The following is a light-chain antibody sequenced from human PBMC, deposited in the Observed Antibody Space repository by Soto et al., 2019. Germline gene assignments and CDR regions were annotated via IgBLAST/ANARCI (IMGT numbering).Light chain of an antibody. Sequence: DIQMTQSPSTLSASVGDRVTITCRASQTIDSWLAWYQQRPGKPPNLLIYKASTLASGVPSRFSGSGSWTEFTLTINSLQPDDFATYYCQQYHIYSGTFGQGTKVDIK. CDR2: KAS. V-gene: IGKV1-5*03. CDR1: QTIDSW. J-gene: IGKJ1*01. CDR3: QQYHIYSGT.